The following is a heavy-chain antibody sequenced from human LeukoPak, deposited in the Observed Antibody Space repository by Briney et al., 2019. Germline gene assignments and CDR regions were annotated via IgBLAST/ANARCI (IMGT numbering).Heavy chain of an antibody. Sequence: GASVKVSCKASGYTFTSYAMHWVRQAPGQRLEWMGWINAGNGNTKYSQKFQGRATFTRDTSASTAYMELNSLRSEDTAVYYCAREHSTSWSDFDYWGQGTLVTVSS. V-gene: IGHV1-3*01. CDR2: INAGNGNT. CDR1: GYTFTSYA. J-gene: IGHJ4*02. CDR3: AREHSTSWSDFDY. D-gene: IGHD6-13*01.